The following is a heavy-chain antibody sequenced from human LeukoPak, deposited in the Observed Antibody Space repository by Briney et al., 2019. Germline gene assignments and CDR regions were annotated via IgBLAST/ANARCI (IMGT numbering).Heavy chain of an antibody. D-gene: IGHD2-2*01. CDR2: ISSSSYI. CDR1: GFTFSSYS. J-gene: IGHJ4*02. CDR3: ARTVPAATPFDY. Sequence: GGSLRLSCAASGFTFSSYSMNWVRQAPGKGLEWVSSISSSSYIYYADSVKGRFTISRDNAKNSLYLQMNSLRAEDTAVYYCARTVPAATPFDYWGQGTLVTVPS. V-gene: IGHV3-21*01.